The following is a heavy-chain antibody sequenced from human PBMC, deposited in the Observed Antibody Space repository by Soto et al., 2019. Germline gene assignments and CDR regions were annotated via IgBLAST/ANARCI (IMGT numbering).Heavy chain of an antibody. D-gene: IGHD1-26*01. CDR2: IIPMFGIG. Sequence: QVQLVQSGAEVKMPGSSVRVSCKASGGSFSKYGISWVRQAPGQGLEWMGGIIPMFGIGNYAEKFLGRVTITADESTRTSHMELSSMRSDDTAVYFCARGYRENYFYAIDVWGQGTTVTVSS. CDR1: GGSFSKYG. CDR3: ARGYRENYFYAIDV. V-gene: IGHV1-69*01. J-gene: IGHJ6*02.